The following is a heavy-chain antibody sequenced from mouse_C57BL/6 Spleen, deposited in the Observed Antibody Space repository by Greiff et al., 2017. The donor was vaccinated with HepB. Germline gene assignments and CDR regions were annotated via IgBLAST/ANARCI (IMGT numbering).Heavy chain of an antibody. CDR2: IWSGGST. D-gene: IGHD1-1*01. J-gene: IGHJ1*03. Sequence: QVQLKESGPGLVQPSQSLSITCTVSGFSLTSYGVHWVRQSPGKGLEWLGVIWSGGSTDYNAAFISRLSISKDNSKSQVFFKMNSLQADDTAIYYCARRGTTVVEWYFDGWGTGTTVTVSS. CDR3: ARRGTTVVEWYFDG. CDR1: GFSLTSYG. V-gene: IGHV2-2*01.